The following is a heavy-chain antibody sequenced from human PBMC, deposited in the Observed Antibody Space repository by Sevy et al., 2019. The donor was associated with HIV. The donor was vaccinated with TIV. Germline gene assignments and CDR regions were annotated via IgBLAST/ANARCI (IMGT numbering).Heavy chain of an antibody. CDR3: ARDRGDSSGTFHI. V-gene: IGHV6-1*01. CDR2: TYYRSKWYT. J-gene: IGHJ3*02. D-gene: IGHD3-22*01. Sequence: SQTLSLTCAISGDSVSSNSAAWNWIRQSPSRGLEWLGRTYYRSKWYTDYAVSVKSRITINPDTSKNQYTLKLNAVNPEVTAVYYCARDRGDSSGTFHIWGQGTMVTVSS. CDR1: GDSVSSNSAA.